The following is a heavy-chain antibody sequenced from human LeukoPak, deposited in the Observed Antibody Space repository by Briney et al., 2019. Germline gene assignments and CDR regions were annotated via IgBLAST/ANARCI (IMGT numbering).Heavy chain of an antibody. V-gene: IGHV4-39*01. CDR3: AGGIAAAGPIDY. Sequence: SETLSLTCSVSGGSISSRSYYWGWIRQPPGKGLEWIASIYYSGSTNYNPSLKSRVTISVDTSKNQFSLKLSSVTAADTAVYYCAGGIAAAGPIDYWGQGTLVTVSS. CDR1: GGSISSRSYY. J-gene: IGHJ4*02. CDR2: IYYSGST. D-gene: IGHD6-13*01.